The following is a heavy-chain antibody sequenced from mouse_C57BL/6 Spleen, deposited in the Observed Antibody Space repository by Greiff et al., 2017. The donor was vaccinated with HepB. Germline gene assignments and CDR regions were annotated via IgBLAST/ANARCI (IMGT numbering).Heavy chain of an antibody. V-gene: IGHV5-6*01. D-gene: IGHD3-3*01. CDR1: GFTFSSYG. CDR3: ARLGQVGFYFDY. J-gene: IGHJ2*01. Sequence: EVQVVESGGDLVKPGGSLKLSCAASGFTFSSYGMSWVRQTPDKRLEWVATISSGGSYTYYPDSVKGRFTISRDNAKNTLYLQMSSLKSEDTAMYYCARLGQVGFYFDYWGQGTTLTVSS. CDR2: ISSGGSYT.